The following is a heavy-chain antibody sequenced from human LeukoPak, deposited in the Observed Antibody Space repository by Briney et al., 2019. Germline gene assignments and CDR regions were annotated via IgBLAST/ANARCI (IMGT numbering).Heavy chain of an antibody. CDR3: ARVRTLEGTTGTTGYYYYYGMDV. CDR2: IYYSGST. CDR1: GGSISSGGYY. V-gene: IGHV4-31*03. D-gene: IGHD1-1*01. J-gene: IGHJ6*02. Sequence: SQTLSLTCTVSGGSISSGGYYWSWIRQHPGKGLEWIGYIYYSGSTYYNPSLKSRVTISVDTSKNQFSLKLSSVTAADTAVYYCARVRTLEGTTGTTGYYYYYGMDVWGQGTTVTVSS.